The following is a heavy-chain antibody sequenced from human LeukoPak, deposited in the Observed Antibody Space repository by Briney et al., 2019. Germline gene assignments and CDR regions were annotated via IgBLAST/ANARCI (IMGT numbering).Heavy chain of an antibody. CDR2: IYSGGST. J-gene: IGHJ3*02. Sequence: PGGSLRLSCAASGFTVSSNYMSWVRQAPGKGLEWVSVIYSGGSTYYADSVKGRFTISRDNSKNTLYLQMNSLRAEDTAVYYCARDISIVGATGAFDIWGQGTMVTVSS. V-gene: IGHV3-53*01. CDR3: ARDISIVGATGAFDI. CDR1: GFTVSSNY. D-gene: IGHD1-26*01.